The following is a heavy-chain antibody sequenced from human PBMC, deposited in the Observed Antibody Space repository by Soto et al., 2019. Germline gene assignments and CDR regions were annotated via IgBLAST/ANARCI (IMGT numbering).Heavy chain of an antibody. CDR3: EREKSDDYSWGSYLLYDY. V-gene: IGHV1-2*04. Sequence: QVQLVQSGAEVKKPGASVKVSCKASGYTFTGYYMHWVRQAPGQGLEWMGWINPNSGGNNYAQKFQGWVTMTRDTSISTAYMEVSRLRADDTAVYYCEREKSDDYSWGSYLLYDYWGQGTLVTVSS. D-gene: IGHD3-16*02. CDR2: INPNSGGN. J-gene: IGHJ4*02. CDR1: GYTFTGYY.